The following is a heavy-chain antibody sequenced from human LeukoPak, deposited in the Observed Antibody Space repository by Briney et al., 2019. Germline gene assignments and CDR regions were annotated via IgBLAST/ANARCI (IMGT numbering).Heavy chain of an antibody. CDR2: IKQDGSEK. CDR3: ARDEIYGDYGGY. J-gene: IGHJ4*02. CDR1: GFTFSSYS. D-gene: IGHD4-17*01. Sequence: PGGSLRLSCAASGFTFSSYSMNWVRQAPGKGLEWVANIKQDGSEKYYVDSVKGRFTISRDNAKNSLYLQMNSLRAEDTAVYYCARDEIYGDYGGYWGQGTLVTVSS. V-gene: IGHV3-7*01.